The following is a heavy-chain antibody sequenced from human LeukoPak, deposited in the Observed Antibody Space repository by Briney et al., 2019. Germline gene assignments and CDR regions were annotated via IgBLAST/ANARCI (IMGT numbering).Heavy chain of an antibody. CDR2: RKDDGSEE. D-gene: IGHD3-22*01. CDR1: GFTFNTCR. J-gene: IGHJ4*02. CDR3: ARDLYYYDSSGYYRGLDY. Sequence: GSLRLSCAASGFTFNTCRVSWVRQAPGKWLKWVANRKDDGSEENYVDSVKGRFTISRDNAKGSLSLQMNSLRGEDTAVYYCARDLYYYDSSGYYRGLDYWGQGTLVTVSS. V-gene: IGHV3-7*01.